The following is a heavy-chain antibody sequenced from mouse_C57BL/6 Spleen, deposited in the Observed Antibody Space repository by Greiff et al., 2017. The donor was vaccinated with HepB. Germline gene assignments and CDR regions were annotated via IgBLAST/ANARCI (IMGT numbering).Heavy chain of an antibody. V-gene: IGHV1-72*01. CDR1: GYTFTSYW. CDR2: IDPNSGGT. D-gene: IGHD4-1*01. J-gene: IGHJ3*01. CDR3: ARPPANWDVAWFAY. Sequence: QVQLQQPGAELVKPGASVKLSCKASGYTFTSYWMHWVKQRPGRGLEWIGRIDPNSGGTKYNEKFKSKATLTVDIPSSTAYMQLSSLTSEDSAVYYCARPPANWDVAWFAYWGQGTLVTVSA.